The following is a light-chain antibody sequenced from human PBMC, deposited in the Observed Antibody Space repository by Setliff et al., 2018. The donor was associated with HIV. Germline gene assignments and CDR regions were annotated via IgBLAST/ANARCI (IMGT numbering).Light chain of an antibody. CDR3: TSWDDSLDAPV. CDR2: SND. J-gene: IGLJ3*02. V-gene: IGLV1-44*01. Sequence: QSVLTQPPSASGAPGQRVTISCSGSSSNVGNNFVNWYQQLPGKAPKLLIYSNDQRPSGVPDRFSGSKSGTSASLAISGLQSEDEADYHCTSWDDSLDAPVFGGGTKVTVL. CDR1: SSNVGNNF.